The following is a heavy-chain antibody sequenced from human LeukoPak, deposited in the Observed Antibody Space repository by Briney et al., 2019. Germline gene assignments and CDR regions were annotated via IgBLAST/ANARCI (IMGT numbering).Heavy chain of an antibody. J-gene: IGHJ4*02. Sequence: ASVKVSCKASGYIFTNYDINWVRQATGQGLEWKGWMNPDSGNRGCAQKFQGRLTMTRDTSITTAYMELSSLTSDDTAMYYCVRSTMGVRRINDFWGQGSLVTVSS. CDR3: VRSTMGVRRINDF. CDR1: GYIFTNYD. CDR2: MNPDSGNR. D-gene: IGHD3-10*01. V-gene: IGHV1-8*01.